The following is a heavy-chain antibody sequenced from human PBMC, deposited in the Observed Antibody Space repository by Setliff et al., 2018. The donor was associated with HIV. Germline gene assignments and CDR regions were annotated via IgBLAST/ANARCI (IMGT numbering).Heavy chain of an antibody. V-gene: IGHV3-66*01. J-gene: IGHJ3*01. CDR3: VRALTGAGTFDV. CDR2: IYSGGST. Sequence: GGSLRLSCVASGFTVISKSMSWVRQAPGKGLEWVSVIYSGGSTYYADSVKGRFTISRDNTKKTLYLQMNSLRVEDTAVYYCVRALTGAGTFDVWGQGTMVTVSS. D-gene: IGHD7-27*01. CDR1: GFTVISKS.